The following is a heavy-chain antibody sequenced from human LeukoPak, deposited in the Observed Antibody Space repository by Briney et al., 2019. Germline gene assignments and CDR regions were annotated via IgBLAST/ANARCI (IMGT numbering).Heavy chain of an antibody. V-gene: IGHV3-11*04. D-gene: IGHD2-2*02. CDR3: ARGRYCSSTSCYRAAFDI. CDR2: ISSSGDTT. J-gene: IGHJ3*02. CDR1: GFTFSDDY. Sequence: PGGSLRLSCAASGFTFSDDYMNWIRQAPGKGLEWVSYISSSGDTTFYADSVRGRFSISRDNAKNSLYLQMNSMRAEDTAVYYCARGRYCSSTSCYRAAFDIWGQGTMVTVSS.